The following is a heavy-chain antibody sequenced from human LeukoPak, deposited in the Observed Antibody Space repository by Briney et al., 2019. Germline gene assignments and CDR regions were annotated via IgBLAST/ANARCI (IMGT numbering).Heavy chain of an antibody. D-gene: IGHD1-26*01. CDR2: IHYSGST. CDR3: ARFCSGSFLNWFDP. V-gene: IGHV4-59*12. CDR1: GGSISNYY. Sequence: SETLSLTCTVSGGSISNYYWSWIRQPPGKGLEWIGYIHYSGSTNYNPSLKSRVTISVDTSKNQFSLKLSSVTAADTAVYYCARFCSGSFLNWFDPWGQGTLVTVSS. J-gene: IGHJ5*02.